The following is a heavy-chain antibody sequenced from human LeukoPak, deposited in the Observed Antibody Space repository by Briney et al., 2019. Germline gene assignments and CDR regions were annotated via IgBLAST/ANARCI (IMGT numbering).Heavy chain of an antibody. D-gene: IGHD3-10*01. Sequence: PGGSLRLSCAASGFTFADYAMHWVRQAPGKGLEWVSGISWNSGSIGYADSVKGRFTISRDNAKNSLYLQMNSLRAEDTALYYCAKDNYGSGIHSTFDYWGQGTLVTVSS. J-gene: IGHJ4*02. CDR3: AKDNYGSGIHSTFDY. CDR1: GFTFADYA. V-gene: IGHV3-9*01. CDR2: ISWNSGSI.